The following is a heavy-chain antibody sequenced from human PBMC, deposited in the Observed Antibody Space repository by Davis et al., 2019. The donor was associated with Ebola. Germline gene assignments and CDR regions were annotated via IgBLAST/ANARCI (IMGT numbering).Heavy chain of an antibody. J-gene: IGHJ4*02. CDR3: ATYTVYYFDY. V-gene: IGHV3-66*02. CDR2: IYSGGST. D-gene: IGHD4-11*01. CDR1: GFTVSSNY. Sequence: PAGSLRLSCAASGFTVSSNYMSWVRQAPGKGLEWVSVIYSGGSTYYADSVKGRFTISRDNSKNTLYLQMNSLRAEDTAVYYCATYTVYYFDYWGQGTLVTVSS.